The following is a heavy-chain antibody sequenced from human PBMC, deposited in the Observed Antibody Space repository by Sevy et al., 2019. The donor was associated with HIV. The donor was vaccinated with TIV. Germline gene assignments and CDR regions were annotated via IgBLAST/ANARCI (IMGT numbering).Heavy chain of an antibody. CDR2: IWYDGSNK. CDR3: ARSPTDYDILTGYYMDTQGVLDY. CDR1: GFTFSSYG. J-gene: IGHJ4*02. V-gene: IGHV3-33*01. Sequence: GGSLRLSCAASGFTFSSYGMHWVRQAPGKGLEWVAVIWYDGSNKYYADSVKGRFTISRDNSKNTLYLQMNSLRAEDTAGYYWARSPTDYDILTGYYMDTQGVLDYWGQGTLVTVSS. D-gene: IGHD3-9*01.